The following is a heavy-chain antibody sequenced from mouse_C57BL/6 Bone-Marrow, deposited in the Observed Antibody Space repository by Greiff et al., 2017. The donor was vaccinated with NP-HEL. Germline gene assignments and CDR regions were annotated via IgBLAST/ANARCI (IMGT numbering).Heavy chain of an antibody. CDR2: INYDGSST. Sequence: EVKLMESEGGLVQPGSSMKLSCTASGFTFSDYYMAWVRQVPEKGLEWVANINYDGSSTYYLDSLKSRFIISRDNAKNILYLQMSSLKSEDTATYYCARGKAFDYWGQGTTLTVSS. V-gene: IGHV5-16*01. CDR3: ARGKAFDY. CDR1: GFTFSDYY. D-gene: IGHD3-2*02. J-gene: IGHJ2*01.